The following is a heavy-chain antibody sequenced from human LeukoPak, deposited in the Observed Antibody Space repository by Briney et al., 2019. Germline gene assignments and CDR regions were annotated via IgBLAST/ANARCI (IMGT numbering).Heavy chain of an antibody. J-gene: IGHJ4*02. D-gene: IGHD3-10*01. CDR1: GGSFSGYY. CDR2: INHSGST. V-gene: IGHV4-34*01. CDR3: ARSGLIPLGY. Sequence: SETLSLTCDVSGGSFSGYYWTWIRQPPGKGLEWIGEINHSGSTNYNPSLKSRVTISVDTSKNQFSLNLSSVTAADTAVYYCARSGLIPLGYWGQGTLVTVSS.